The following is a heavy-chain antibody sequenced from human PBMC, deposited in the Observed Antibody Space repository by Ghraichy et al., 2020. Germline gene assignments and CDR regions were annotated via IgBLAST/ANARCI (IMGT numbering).Heavy chain of an antibody. CDR1: GGSFSGYY. J-gene: IGHJ6*02. Sequence: SETLSLTCAVYGGSFSGYYWSWIRQPPGKGLEWIGEINHSGSTNYNPSLKSRVTISVDTSKNQFSLKLSSVTAADTAVYYCARMVAAADHYYYYGMDVWGQGTTVTVSS. CDR3: ARMVAAADHYYYYGMDV. CDR2: INHSGST. D-gene: IGHD6-13*01. V-gene: IGHV4-34*01.